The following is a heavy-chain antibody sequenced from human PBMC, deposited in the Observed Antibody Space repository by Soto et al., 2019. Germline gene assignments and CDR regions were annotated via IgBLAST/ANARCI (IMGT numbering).Heavy chain of an antibody. CDR2: ISYDGSRK. J-gene: IGHJ6*02. CDR1: GFTFGNYA. CDR3: AREMSSNHHAMDV. V-gene: IGHV3-30-3*01. Sequence: QVQLVESGGGVVQPGRSLRLSCAVSGFTFGNYAMQWVRQAPGKGLEWVAVISYDGSRKYYADSVKGRFTISRDNSKNTLYLQMNSLRVEDTAVYYCAREMSSNHHAMDVWGQGTTVTVSS. D-gene: IGHD2-8*01.